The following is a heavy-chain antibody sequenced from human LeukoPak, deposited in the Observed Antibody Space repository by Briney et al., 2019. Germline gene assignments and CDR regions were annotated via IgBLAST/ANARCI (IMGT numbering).Heavy chain of an antibody. V-gene: IGHV4-4*07. CDR1: GGSISSYY. Sequence: PSETLSLTCTVSGGSISSYYWSWIRQPPGKGLEWIGRIYTSGSTNYNPSLKSRVTMSVDTSKNQFSLKLSSVTAADTAVYYCARHPHSYSSSGLDYWGQGTLVTVSS. D-gene: IGHD6-6*01. CDR2: IYTSGST. CDR3: ARHPHSYSSSGLDY. J-gene: IGHJ4*02.